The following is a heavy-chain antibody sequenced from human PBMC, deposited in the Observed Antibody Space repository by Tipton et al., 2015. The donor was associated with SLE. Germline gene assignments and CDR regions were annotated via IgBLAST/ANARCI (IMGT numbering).Heavy chain of an antibody. CDR3: AGGITATSDY. CDR1: GLSVSFNY. Sequence: SLRLSCVGSGLSVSFNYMSWVRQAPEKGLEWVSVISSAGSGGTTYYADSVKGRFTISRDTSRNTFSLQMNNLRAEDTAMYYCAGGITATSDYWGQGTLVTVSS. D-gene: IGHD1-14*01. J-gene: IGHJ4*02. V-gene: IGHV3-53*01. CDR2: ISSAGSGGTT.